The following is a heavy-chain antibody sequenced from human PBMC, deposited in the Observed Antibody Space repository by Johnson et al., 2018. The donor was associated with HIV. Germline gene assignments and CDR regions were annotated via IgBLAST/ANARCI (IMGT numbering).Heavy chain of an antibody. Sequence: VQLVESGGGLVQPGRSLRLSCAASGFTFDDYAMHWVRQVPGKRPVWVARIYNDGSRTTYADSVRGRFTISRDNAKYTVDLQMNSLRVEDTAVYYCAKVDCGGDTCAGYDPFDLWGQGTLVTVSS. CDR2: IYNDGSRT. J-gene: IGHJ3*01. D-gene: IGHD2-21*01. CDR3: AKVDCGGDTCAGYDPFDL. CDR1: GFTFDDYA. V-gene: IGHV3-74*03.